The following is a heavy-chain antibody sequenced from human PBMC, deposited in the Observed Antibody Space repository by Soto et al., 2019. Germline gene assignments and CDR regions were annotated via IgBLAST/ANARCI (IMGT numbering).Heavy chain of an antibody. CDR3: AHPRGYGVFDAYDI. D-gene: IGHD4-17*01. J-gene: IGHJ3*02. Sequence: EAQLLESGGGLVQPGGSLRLSCAASGFTFSTYTMSWVRQAPGKGLEWVSAISAGGGSTYYADSVKGPFTISRDNSINTLYMQMNSLRTEDTAVYYCAHPRGYGVFDAYDIWGQGAMVTVSS. V-gene: IGHV3-23*01. CDR2: ISAGGGST. CDR1: GFTFSTYT.